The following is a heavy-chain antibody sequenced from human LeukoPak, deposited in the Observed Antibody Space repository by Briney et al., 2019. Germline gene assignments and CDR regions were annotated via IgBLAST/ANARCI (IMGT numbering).Heavy chain of an antibody. V-gene: IGHV4-30-2*01. CDR3: ARDRRDGYFDY. CDR2: IYHSGST. D-gene: IGHD5-24*01. J-gene: IGHJ4*02. Sequence: SETLSLTCAVSGGSISSGGSSWSWIRQPPGKGLEWIGYIYHSGSTYYNPSLKSRVTITVDRSKNQFSLKLSSVTAADTAVYYCARDRRDGYFDYWGQGTLVTVSS. CDR1: GGSISSGGSS.